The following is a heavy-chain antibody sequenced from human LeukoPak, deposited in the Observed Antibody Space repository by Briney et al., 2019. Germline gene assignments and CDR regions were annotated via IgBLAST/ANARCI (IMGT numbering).Heavy chain of an antibody. D-gene: IGHD3-3*01. J-gene: IGHJ3*02. V-gene: IGHV5-51*01. CDR2: IYPGDSDT. CDR3: ARRLALRFLEWHYAFDI. Sequence: GESLKISCKGSGYSFTSYWIGWVRQMPGKGLEWMGIIYPGDSDTRYSPSFQGQVTISADKSISTAYLQWSSLKAPDTAMYYCARRLALRFLEWHYAFDIWGQGTMVTVPS. CDR1: GYSFTSYW.